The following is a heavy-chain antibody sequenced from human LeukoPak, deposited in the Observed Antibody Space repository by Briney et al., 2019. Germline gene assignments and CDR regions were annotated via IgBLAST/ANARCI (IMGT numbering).Heavy chain of an antibody. CDR2: ISAYNGNT. Sequence: ASVKVSCKASGYTFTSYGISWVRQAPGQGLEWMGWISAYNGNTNYAQKLQGRVTMTTDTSTSTAYLELRSLRSDDTAVYYCARAGRYYDSSGQDYWGQGTLVTVSS. CDR3: ARAGRYYDSSGQDY. CDR1: GYTFTSYG. J-gene: IGHJ4*02. D-gene: IGHD3-22*01. V-gene: IGHV1-18*01.